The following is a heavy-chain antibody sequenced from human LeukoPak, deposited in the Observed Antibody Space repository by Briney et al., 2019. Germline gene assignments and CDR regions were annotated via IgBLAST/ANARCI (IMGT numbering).Heavy chain of an antibody. J-gene: IGHJ4*02. CDR2: IYYSGST. V-gene: IGHV4-59*01. CDR3: TRSYDSSGYTTFGY. Sequence: SETLSLTCTVSGGSISTYYWSWIRQPPGKGLEWIGHIYYSGSTNYNPSLKSRVTIAVDTSKNHFSLKLSSVTAADTAAYYCTRSYDSSGYTTFGYWGRGTLVTVSS. CDR1: GGSISTYY. D-gene: IGHD3-22*01.